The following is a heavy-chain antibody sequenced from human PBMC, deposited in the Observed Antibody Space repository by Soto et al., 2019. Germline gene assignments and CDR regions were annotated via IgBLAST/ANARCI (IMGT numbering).Heavy chain of an antibody. CDR3: ARGGPYSSSWYAKTYYFDY. Sequence: GGSLRLSCAASGFTFSSYSMNWVRQAPGKGLEWVSSISSSSSYIYYADSVKGRFTISRDNAKNSLYLQMNSLRAEDTAVYYCARGGPYSSSWYAKTYYFDYWGQGTLVTVSS. D-gene: IGHD6-13*01. V-gene: IGHV3-21*01. CDR2: ISSSSSYI. CDR1: GFTFSSYS. J-gene: IGHJ4*02.